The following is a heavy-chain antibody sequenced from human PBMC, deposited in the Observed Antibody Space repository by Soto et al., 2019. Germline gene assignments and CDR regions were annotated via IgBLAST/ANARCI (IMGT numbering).Heavy chain of an antibody. Sequence: QVQLVQSGAEVKKPGASVKVSCKASGYTFTGYYMHWVRQAPGQGLEWMGWINPNSGGTNYAQKFQGRVTITADESTSTAYMELSSLRSEDTAVYYCARDIEYSSSILNYWGQGTLVTVSS. CDR3: ARDIEYSSSILNY. J-gene: IGHJ4*02. V-gene: IGHV1-2*02. D-gene: IGHD6-6*01. CDR1: GYTFTGYY. CDR2: INPNSGGT.